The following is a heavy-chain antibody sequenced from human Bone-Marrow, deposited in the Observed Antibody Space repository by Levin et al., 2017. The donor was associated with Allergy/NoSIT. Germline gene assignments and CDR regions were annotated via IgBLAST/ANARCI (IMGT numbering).Heavy chain of an antibody. CDR3: ARDRFYSDSGSNFSWFDP. CDR2: IQSNGKT. D-gene: IGHD3-10*01. CDR1: GFTFSTYW. V-gene: IGHV3-74*01. Sequence: LSLTCAASGFTFSTYWMHWVRQAPGKGLVWVSRIQSNGKTNYADYVKGRFTISRDNAKNTLYLQMNSLTVEDTAVYYCARDRFYSDSGSNFSWFDPWGQGTLVTVSS. J-gene: IGHJ5*02.